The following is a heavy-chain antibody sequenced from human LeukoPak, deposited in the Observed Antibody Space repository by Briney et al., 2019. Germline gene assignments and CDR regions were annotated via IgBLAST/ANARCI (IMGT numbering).Heavy chain of an antibody. CDR1: GASIRSGDYY. D-gene: IGHD2-15*01. V-gene: IGHV4-30-4*01. CDR2: IYDSGST. Sequence: SETLSLTCTVSGASIRSGDYYWSWIRQPPGRGLEWIGYIYDSGSTYYNPSLKSRITISVDTSESRFSLKLSSVTATDTAVYYCARDCSGGSCYGAFDIWGQGTMVTVSS. J-gene: IGHJ3*02. CDR3: ARDCSGGSCYGAFDI.